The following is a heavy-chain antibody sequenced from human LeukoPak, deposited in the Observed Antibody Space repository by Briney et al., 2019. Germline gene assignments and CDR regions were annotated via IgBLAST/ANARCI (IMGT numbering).Heavy chain of an antibody. Sequence: ASVKVSCKASGYTFPSYFMHWVRQAPGQELEWMGIINPTGGSTTYAQKFQGRVTMTRDTSTSTVYMELSSLRSDDTAVYYCARTAARRFDYWGQGTLVTVSS. CDR2: INPTGGST. CDR3: ARTAARRFDY. CDR1: GYTFPSYF. D-gene: IGHD6-6*01. V-gene: IGHV1-46*01. J-gene: IGHJ4*02.